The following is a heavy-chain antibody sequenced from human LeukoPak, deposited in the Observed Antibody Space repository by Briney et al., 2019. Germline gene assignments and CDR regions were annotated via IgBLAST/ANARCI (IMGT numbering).Heavy chain of an antibody. J-gene: IGHJ5*02. D-gene: IGHD6-19*01. Sequence: SQTLSLTCTVSGGSISSGGYYWSWIRQHPGKGLEWIGYIYYSGSTYYNPSLKSRVTISVDTSKNQSSLKLSSVTAADTAVYYCARGWNRIAVSPFDPWGQGTLVTVPS. CDR2: IYYSGST. CDR1: GGSISSGGYY. CDR3: ARGWNRIAVSPFDP. V-gene: IGHV4-31*03.